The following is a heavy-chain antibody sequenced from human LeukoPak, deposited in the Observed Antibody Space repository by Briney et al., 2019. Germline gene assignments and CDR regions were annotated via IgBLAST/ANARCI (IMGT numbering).Heavy chain of an antibody. V-gene: IGHV3-30*04. CDR3: AVGFCSTTTCPYYYYYYGIDV. CDR1: GFTFNSYA. D-gene: IGHD2-2*01. J-gene: IGHJ6*02. CDR2: ISYDGNNQ. Sequence: GMSLRLSCAASGFTFNSYAMHWVRQAPGEGLEWVAVISYDGNNQYYGDSVKGRFIISRDSSKNTLFLHMNSLRAEDTAVYYCAVGFCSTTTCPYYYYYYGIDVWGQGTTVTVSS.